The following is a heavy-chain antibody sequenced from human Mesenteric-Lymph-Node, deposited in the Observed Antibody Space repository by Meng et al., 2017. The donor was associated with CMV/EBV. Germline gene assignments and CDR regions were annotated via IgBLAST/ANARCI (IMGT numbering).Heavy chain of an antibody. J-gene: IGHJ4*02. CDR2: ISSGGSTI. D-gene: IGHD6-19*01. CDR3: ARRRGQWLFDY. Sequence: GGSLRLSCAASGFTFSSYEMTWVRQAPGKGLEWVSYISSGGSTIYYADSVKGRFTISRDSAKNSLYLQMNSLRAEDTAVYYCARRRGQWLFDYWGQGTLVTVSS. V-gene: IGHV3-48*03. CDR1: GFTFSSYE.